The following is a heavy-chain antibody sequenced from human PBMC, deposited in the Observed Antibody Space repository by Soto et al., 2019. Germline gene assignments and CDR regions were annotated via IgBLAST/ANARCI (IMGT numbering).Heavy chain of an antibody. Sequence: GGSLRLSCAASGFTFSSYAMSWVRQAPGKGLEWVSAISGSGGSTYYADSVKGRFTISRDNSKNTLYLQMNSLRAEDTAVYYCAKDIEVRGGNYYYYYGMDVWGQGTTVTVSS. J-gene: IGHJ6*02. D-gene: IGHD3-10*01. V-gene: IGHV3-23*01. CDR2: ISGSGGST. CDR3: AKDIEVRGGNYYYYYGMDV. CDR1: GFTFSSYA.